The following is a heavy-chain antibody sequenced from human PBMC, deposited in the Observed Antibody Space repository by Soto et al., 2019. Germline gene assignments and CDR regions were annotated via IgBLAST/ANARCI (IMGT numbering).Heavy chain of an antibody. Sequence: ASVKGSCKVSGYTLTELSMHWLLQAPGKGLEWMGGFDPEDGETIYAQKFQGRVTMTEDTSTDTAYMELSSLRAEDTAVYYCAKVIAAPGANWFDPWGQGTLVTVSS. CDR2: FDPEDGET. CDR1: GYTLTELS. D-gene: IGHD6-13*01. J-gene: IGHJ5*02. CDR3: AKVIAAPGANWFDP. V-gene: IGHV1-24*01.